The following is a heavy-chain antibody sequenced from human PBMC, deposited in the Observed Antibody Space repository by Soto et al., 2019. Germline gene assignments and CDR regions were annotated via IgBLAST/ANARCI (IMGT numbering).Heavy chain of an antibody. J-gene: IGHJ3*02. D-gene: IGHD3-22*01. CDR2: IYSGGST. CDR3: ARSDLYYYDSSGLAFDI. V-gene: IGHV3-66*01. CDR1: GFTVSSNY. Sequence: GGSLRLSCAASGFTVSSNYMSWVRQAPGKGLEWVSVIYSGGSTYYADSVKGRFTISRDNSKNTLYLQMNSLRAEDTAVYYCARSDLYYYDSSGLAFDIWGQGTMVTVSS.